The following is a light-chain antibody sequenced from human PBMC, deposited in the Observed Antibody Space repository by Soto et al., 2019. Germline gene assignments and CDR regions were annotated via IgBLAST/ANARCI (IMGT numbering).Light chain of an antibody. CDR3: QQPNSVPST. V-gene: IGKV1-12*02. Sequence: DIQMTQSPSSVSASVGDRVSITCRASQGISSWVAWYQEKQGKAPKLVIYAAASLQSVVPSRFSGCGSGTESTLTISSPLPQDYATYDCQQPNSVPSTFGPGTKGDIK. J-gene: IGKJ3*01. CDR1: QGISSW. CDR2: AAA.